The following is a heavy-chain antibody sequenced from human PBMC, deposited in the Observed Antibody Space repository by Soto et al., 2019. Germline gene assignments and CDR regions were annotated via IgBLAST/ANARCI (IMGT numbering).Heavy chain of an antibody. V-gene: IGHV1-18*04. CDR3: ARDLCIFGVVTPDWFDP. J-gene: IGHJ5*02. D-gene: IGHD3-3*02. CDR1: GYTFTSYG. CDR2: ISAYNGNT. Sequence: ASVKVSCKASGYTFTSYGISWVRQAPGQGLEWMGWISAYNGNTNYAQKLQGRVTMTTDTSTSTAYMELRSLRSDDTAVYYCARDLCIFGVVTPDWFDPWGPGPLVTVSS.